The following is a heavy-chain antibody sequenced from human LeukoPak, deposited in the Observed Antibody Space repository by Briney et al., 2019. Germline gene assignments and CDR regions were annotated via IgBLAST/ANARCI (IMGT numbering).Heavy chain of an antibody. D-gene: IGHD3-3*01. CDR1: AGSFSGYY. CDR2: INHSGST. V-gene: IGHV4-34*01. J-gene: IGHJ4*02. Sequence: PSETLSLTCAVYAGSFSGYYWSWIRQPPGKGLEWIGEINHSGSTNYNPSLKSRVTISVDTSKNQFSLKLSSVTAADTAVYYCARGRVDDFWSGLFDYWGQGTLVTVSS. CDR3: ARGRVDDFWSGLFDY.